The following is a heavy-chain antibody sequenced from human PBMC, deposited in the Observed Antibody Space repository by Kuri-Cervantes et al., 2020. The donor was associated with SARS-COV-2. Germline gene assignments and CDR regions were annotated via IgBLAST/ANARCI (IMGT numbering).Heavy chain of an antibody. CDR3: ARGHSALKRELLPFDY. J-gene: IGHJ4*02. CDR2: ISAYNGNT. CDR1: GYTFTNYG. D-gene: IGHD1-26*01. V-gene: IGHV1-18*01. Sequence: ASVKVSCKASGYTFTNYGISWVRQAPGQGLEWMGWISAYNGNTNYAQKLQGRVTMTTDTSTSTAYMELRSLRSDDTAVYYCARGHSALKRELLPFDYWAREPWSPSPQ.